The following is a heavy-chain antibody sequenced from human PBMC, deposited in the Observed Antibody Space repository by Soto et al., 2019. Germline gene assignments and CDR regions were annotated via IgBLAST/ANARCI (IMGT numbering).Heavy chain of an antibody. CDR1: GYTFTSYG. D-gene: IGHD2-2*02. V-gene: IGHV1-18*01. Sequence: GASVKVSCKASGYTFTSYGISWVRQAPGQGLEWMGWISAYKGNTNYAQQLQGRVTMTTDTSTSTAYMELRSLRSDDTAVYYCARNLGSCSSTSCYTNYYYYGMDVWGQGTTVTVSS. CDR2: ISAYKGNT. J-gene: IGHJ6*02. CDR3: ARNLGSCSSTSCYTNYYYYGMDV.